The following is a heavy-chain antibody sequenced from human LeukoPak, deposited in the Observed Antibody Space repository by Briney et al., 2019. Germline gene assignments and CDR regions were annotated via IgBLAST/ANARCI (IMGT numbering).Heavy chain of an antibody. V-gene: IGHV1-46*02. CDR1: GYTFNNYY. J-gene: IGHJ4*02. Sequence: ASVKVSCKASGYTFNNYYIHWVRQAPGQGLEWMGIINPSDVTTSYAQKFQGRVTMTRDMSTNTVYMQLRSLRSEDTAMYYCARDPLDSSGSFVPFDYWGQGPLVTVSS. CDR3: ARDPLDSSGSFVPFDY. D-gene: IGHD3-22*01. CDR2: INPSDVTT.